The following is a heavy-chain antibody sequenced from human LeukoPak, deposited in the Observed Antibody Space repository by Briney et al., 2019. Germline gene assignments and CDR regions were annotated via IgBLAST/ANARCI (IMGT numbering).Heavy chain of an antibody. V-gene: IGHV1-69*04. J-gene: IGHJ4*02. Sequence: GSSVKVSCKASGGTFSSYAISWVRQAPGQRLEWMGRIIPIPGIANYAQKFQGRVTITADKSTSTAYTEPSSLRSEDTAVYYCARVHGWKFDYWGQGTLVTVSS. CDR3: ARVHGWKFDY. CDR2: IIPIPGIA. D-gene: IGHD6-19*01. CDR1: GGTFSSYA.